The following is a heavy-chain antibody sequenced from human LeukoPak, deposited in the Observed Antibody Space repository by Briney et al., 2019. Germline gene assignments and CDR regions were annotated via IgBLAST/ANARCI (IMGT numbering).Heavy chain of an antibody. Sequence: SETLSLTCTVSGGSISSSSYYWGWLRQPPGKGLEWIGSIYYSGSTYYNPSLKSRVTISVDTSKNQFSLKLSSVTAADTAVYYCARHYSRSGYPRFDYWGQGTLVTVSS. CDR2: IYYSGST. CDR1: GGSISSSSYY. D-gene: IGHD3-3*01. V-gene: IGHV4-39*01. CDR3: ARHYSRSGYPRFDY. J-gene: IGHJ4*02.